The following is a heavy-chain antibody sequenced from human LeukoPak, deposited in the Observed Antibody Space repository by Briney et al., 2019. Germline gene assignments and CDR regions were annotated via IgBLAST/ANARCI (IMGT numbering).Heavy chain of an antibody. D-gene: IGHD2-2*01. CDR3: ARDYCSSTSCLSDY. J-gene: IGHJ4*02. Sequence: ASVKVSCKVSGYTLTELSMHWVRQAPGKGLEWMGGFDPEDGETIYAQKFQGRVTMTEDTSTDTAYMELSSLRSEDTAVYYCARDYCSSTSCLSDYWGQGTLVTVSS. CDR1: GYTLTELS. CDR2: FDPEDGET. V-gene: IGHV1-24*01.